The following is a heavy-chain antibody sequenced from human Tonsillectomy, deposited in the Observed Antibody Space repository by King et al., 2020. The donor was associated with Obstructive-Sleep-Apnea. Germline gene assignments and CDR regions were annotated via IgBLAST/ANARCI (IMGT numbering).Heavy chain of an antibody. Sequence: VQLVESGGGLVQPGGSLRLSCAASGFTFSSYNMNWVRQAPGKGLECVSCISAISGTIYYAQTVKGRFTISRDNAKNSLYLQMNSLRAEDTAVYYCASSYGGSLDYRGQGTMPTVSP. D-gene: IGHD5-18*01. J-gene: IGHJ4*02. CDR1: GFTFSSYN. CDR2: ISAISGTI. CDR3: ASSYGGSLDY. V-gene: IGHV3-48*01.